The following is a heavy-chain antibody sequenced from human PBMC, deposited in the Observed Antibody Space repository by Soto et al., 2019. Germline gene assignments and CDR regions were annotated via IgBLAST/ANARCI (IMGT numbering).Heavy chain of an antibody. CDR3: ARVDYDFWSGYYITGSTPGAREPWSPSPQGNYYYYMDV. CDR2: IYYSGST. Sequence: SETLSLTCTVSGGSISSYYWSWIRQPPGKGLEWIGYIYYSGSTNYNPSLKSRVTISVDTSKNQFSLKLSSVTAADTAVYYCARVDYDFWSGYYITGSTPGAREPWSPSPQGNYYYYMDVWGKGTTVTVSS. D-gene: IGHD3-3*01. CDR1: GGSISSYY. J-gene: IGHJ6*03. V-gene: IGHV4-59*01.